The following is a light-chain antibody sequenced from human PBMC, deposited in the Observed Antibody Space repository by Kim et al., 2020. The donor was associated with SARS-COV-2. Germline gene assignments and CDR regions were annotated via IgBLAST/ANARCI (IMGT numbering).Light chain of an antibody. CDR3: QQYGSSPWT. CDR1: HRGSCSY. J-gene: IGKJ1*01. V-gene: IGKV3-20*01. Sequence: PGEQPTRSCRESHRGSCSYLAWYQQKPGQAPRLLIYGASRSATGIPDRFSGSGSGTDFTLTISRLEPEDCAVYYCQQYGSSPWTFRQGTKVDIK. CDR2: GAS.